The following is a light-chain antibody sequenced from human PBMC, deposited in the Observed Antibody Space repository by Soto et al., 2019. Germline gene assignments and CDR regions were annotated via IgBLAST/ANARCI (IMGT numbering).Light chain of an antibody. CDR2: GAS. Sequence: EIVMTHSPTTLSVSPGLRSNLSCRASQSVSSNLAWYQQKPGQAPRLLIYGASTRATGFPERLSGAGYGTDLTITISRMQTEDFELYYCQQHDILPITFGQGTRLEIK. CDR3: QQHDILPIT. V-gene: IGKV3-15*01. CDR1: QSVSSN. J-gene: IGKJ5*01.